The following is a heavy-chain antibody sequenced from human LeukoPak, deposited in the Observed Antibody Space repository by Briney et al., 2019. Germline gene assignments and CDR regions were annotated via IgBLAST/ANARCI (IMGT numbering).Heavy chain of an antibody. D-gene: IGHD1-7*01. Sequence: PGGSLRLSCAASGFTFSSYGMHWVRQAPGKGLEWVSAISGSGGSTYYADSVKGRFTISRDNAKNSLYLQMNSLRAEDTAVYYCARAHNWKYGSFDFWGQGTLVTVSS. J-gene: IGHJ4*02. V-gene: IGHV3-21*01. CDR1: GFTFSSYG. CDR3: ARAHNWKYGSFDF. CDR2: ISGSGGST.